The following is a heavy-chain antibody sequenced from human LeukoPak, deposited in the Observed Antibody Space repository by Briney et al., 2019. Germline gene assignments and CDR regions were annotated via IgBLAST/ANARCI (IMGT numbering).Heavy chain of an antibody. CDR3: ARDRRPLLGPPFDP. CDR2: IYHVGTT. V-gene: IGHV4-38-2*02. CDR1: GYSITGGYC. J-gene: IGHJ5*02. D-gene: IGHD1-1*01. Sequence: SETLSLTCTVSGYSITGGYCCGWIRQPPGKGLEWIGSIYHVGTTYYIPSLKSRVTISLDTSKNQFSLKLNSVTAAHTALYYCARDRRPLLGPPFDPWGQGTLVPVSS.